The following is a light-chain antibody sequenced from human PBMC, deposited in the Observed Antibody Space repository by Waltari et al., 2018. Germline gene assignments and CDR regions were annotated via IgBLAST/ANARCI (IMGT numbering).Light chain of an antibody. J-gene: IGKJ1*01. Sequence: EIVLTQSPGTLSLSPGERATLSCRASQSLSSSYLAWYQQKPGQAPRLLIFDASNRATGIPDRFSGSGSGTDFTLTINRLEPEDFAVYYCQQYDASSPTFGRGTKVDIK. CDR3: QQYDASSPT. CDR1: QSLSSSY. CDR2: DAS. V-gene: IGKV3-20*01.